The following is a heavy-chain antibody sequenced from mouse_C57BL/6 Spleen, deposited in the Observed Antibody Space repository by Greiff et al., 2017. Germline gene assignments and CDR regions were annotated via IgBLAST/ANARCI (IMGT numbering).Heavy chain of an antibody. CDR1: GFNIKDDY. CDR3: TAGFITSGESYFDY. D-gene: IGHD1-1*01. Sequence: EVQLQQSGAELVRPGASVKLSCTASGFNIKDDYMHWVKQRPEQGLEWIGWIDPENGDTEYASKFQGKATITADTSSNTAYLQLSSLTSEDTAGYSCTAGFITSGESYFDYWGQGTTLTVSS. CDR2: IDPENGDT. V-gene: IGHV14-4*01. J-gene: IGHJ2*01.